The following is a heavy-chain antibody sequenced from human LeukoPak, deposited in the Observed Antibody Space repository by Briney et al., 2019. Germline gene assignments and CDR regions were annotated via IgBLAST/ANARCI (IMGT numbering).Heavy chain of an antibody. D-gene: IGHD2-2*02. CDR3: AKDRVVYRGDYFDY. CDR2: ISYDGSNK. Sequence: GRSLRLSCAASGFTFSSYGMHWVRQAPGKGLEWVAVISYDGSNKYYADSVKGRFTISRDNSKNTLNLQMNSLRAEDTAVYYCAKDRVVYRGDYFDYWGQGTLVTVSS. CDR1: GFTFSSYG. V-gene: IGHV3-30*18. J-gene: IGHJ4*02.